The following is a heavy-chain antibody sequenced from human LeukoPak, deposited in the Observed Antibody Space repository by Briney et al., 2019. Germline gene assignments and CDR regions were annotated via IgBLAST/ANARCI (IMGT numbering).Heavy chain of an antibody. CDR1: GFTFSSYA. CDR2: INEGGTET. D-gene: IGHD1-1*01. J-gene: IGHJ5*02. Sequence: PGGSLRLSCAASGFTFSSYAMSWVRRAPGKGLEWVANINEGGTETYYADAMKGRFSISRDNAKNSLFLQMNSLTDEDTAIYYCARSRYWTALDLWGQGTLVTVSS. V-gene: IGHV3-7*01. CDR3: ARSRYWTALDL.